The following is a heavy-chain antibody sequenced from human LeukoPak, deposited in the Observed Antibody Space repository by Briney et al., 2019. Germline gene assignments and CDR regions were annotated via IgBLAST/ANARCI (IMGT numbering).Heavy chain of an antibody. V-gene: IGHV4-39*01. CDR2: IYYSGST. J-gene: IGHJ3*02. CDR1: GGSISSSSYY. CDR3: ARHQPYCSSTSCYDLDAFDI. Sequence: PSETLSLTCTVSGGSISSSSYYWGWIRQPPGKGLEWIGSIYYSGSTYYNPSLKSRVTMSVDTSKNQFFLKLSSVTAADTAVYYCARHQPYCSSTSCYDLDAFDIWGQGTMVTVSS. D-gene: IGHD2-2*01.